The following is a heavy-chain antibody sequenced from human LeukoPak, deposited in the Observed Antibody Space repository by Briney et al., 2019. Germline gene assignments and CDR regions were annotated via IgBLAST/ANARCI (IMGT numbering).Heavy chain of an antibody. CDR2: ISYDGSNK. J-gene: IGHJ4*02. CDR3: ARDLDFFDY. V-gene: IGHV3-30-3*01. CDR1: GFTFSSYA. D-gene: IGHD3-9*01. Sequence: PGGSLRLSCAASGFTFSSYAMHWVRQAPGKGLEWVAVISYDGSNKYYADSVKGRFTISRDNSKNTLYLQMNSLRAEDTAVYYCARDLDFFDYWGQGTLVTVSS.